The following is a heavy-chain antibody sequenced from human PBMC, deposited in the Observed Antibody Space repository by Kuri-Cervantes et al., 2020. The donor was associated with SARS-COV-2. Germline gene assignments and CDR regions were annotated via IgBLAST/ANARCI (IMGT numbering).Heavy chain of an antibody. Sequence: LSLTCAASGFTFSSYWMSWVRQAPGKGLEWVANIKQDGSEKYYVDSVKGRFTISRDNSKNTLYLQMNSLRVDDTAVFYCAKDPVSYYDASGYSYFDNWGQGTLVTVSS. D-gene: IGHD3-22*01. CDR3: AKDPVSYYDASGYSYFDN. V-gene: IGHV3-7*03. CDR2: IKQDGSEK. CDR1: GFTFSSYW. J-gene: IGHJ4*02.